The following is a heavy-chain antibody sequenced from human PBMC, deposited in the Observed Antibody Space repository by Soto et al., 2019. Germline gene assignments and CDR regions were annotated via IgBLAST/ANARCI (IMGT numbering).Heavy chain of an antibody. D-gene: IGHD3-16*01. CDR3: ARDRQRRVYRGMDV. J-gene: IGHJ6*02. CDR1: GGSISSYY. Sequence: SETLSLTCTVSGGSISSYYWSWIRQPPGKGLEWIGYIYYSGSTNYNPSLKSRVTISVDTSKNQFSLKLSSVTAADTAVYYCARDRQRRVYRGMDVWGQGTTVTVSS. V-gene: IGHV4-59*01. CDR2: IYYSGST.